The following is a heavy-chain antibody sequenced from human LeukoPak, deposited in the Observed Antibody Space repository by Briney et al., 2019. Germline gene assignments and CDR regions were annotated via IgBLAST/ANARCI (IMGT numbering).Heavy chain of an antibody. Sequence: AGGSLRLSCAASGFTFSSYAMRWVRQAPGKGLEWVAVISYDGSNKYYADSVKGRFTISRDNSKNTLYLQMNSLRAEDAAVYYCARDFQYYYGSGSYYNRDEYFQHWGQGTLVTVSS. J-gene: IGHJ1*01. D-gene: IGHD3-10*01. CDR2: ISYDGSNK. CDR1: GFTFSSYA. V-gene: IGHV3-30-3*01. CDR3: ARDFQYYYGSGSYYNRDEYFQH.